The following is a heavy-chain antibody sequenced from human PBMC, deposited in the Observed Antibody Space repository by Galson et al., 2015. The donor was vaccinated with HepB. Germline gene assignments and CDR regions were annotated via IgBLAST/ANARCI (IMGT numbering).Heavy chain of an antibody. D-gene: IGHD2-2*01. Sequence: SVKVSCKASGYVFRSYGITWVRQAPGQGLEWMGWISAYNGNTKYAQKLQGRVTMTTDTSTSTAYMELRSLRSDDTAVYYCTKSVVPAAMGLGYYYYDLDVWGQGTTVTVSS. V-gene: IGHV1-18*01. J-gene: IGHJ6*02. CDR2: ISAYNGNT. CDR3: TKSVVPAAMGLGYYYYDLDV. CDR1: GYVFRSYG.